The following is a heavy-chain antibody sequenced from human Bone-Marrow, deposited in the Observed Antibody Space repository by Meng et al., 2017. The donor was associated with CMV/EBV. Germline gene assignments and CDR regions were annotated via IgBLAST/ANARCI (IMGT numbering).Heavy chain of an antibody. CDR2: ISSSGTNI. D-gene: IGHD3-3*01. Sequence: GESLKISCAASGFTFSDYYMSWIRQAPGKGLEWVSYISSSGTNIYYADSVKGRFSISRDNAKNPLYLQMNSLRAEDTAVYYCARPGVFDYYYYGMDVWGQGTTVTVSS. CDR1: GFTFSDYY. CDR3: ARPGVFDYYYYGMDV. V-gene: IGHV3-11*01. J-gene: IGHJ6*02.